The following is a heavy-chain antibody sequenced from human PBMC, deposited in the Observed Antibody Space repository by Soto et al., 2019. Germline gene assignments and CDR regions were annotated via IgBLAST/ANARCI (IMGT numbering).Heavy chain of an antibody. CDR3: TRSGPSSGWQGIDY. CDR2: IRSKANSYAT. D-gene: IGHD6-19*01. CDR1: GFTFSGSA. V-gene: IGHV3-73*01. J-gene: IGHJ4*02. Sequence: GGYLRLSCAASGFTFSGSAMHWVLQASGKGLEWVGRIRSKANSYATAYAASVKGRFTISRDDSKNTAYLQMNSLKTEDTAVYYCTRSGPSSGWQGIDYWGQGTLVTVSS.